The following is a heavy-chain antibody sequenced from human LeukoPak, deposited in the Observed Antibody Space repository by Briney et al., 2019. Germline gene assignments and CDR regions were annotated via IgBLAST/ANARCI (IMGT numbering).Heavy chain of an antibody. CDR3: ARGPDCRRPRSYLPKKTPNSFDY. J-gene: IGHJ4*02. V-gene: IGHV4-34*01. D-gene: IGHD2-2*01. Sequence: SETLSLTCAVYGGSFSGYYWSWIRQPPGKGLEWIGEINHSGSTNYNPSLKSRVTISVDTSKNQFSLKLSSVTAADTAVYYCARGPDCRRPRSYLPKKTPNSFDYGAQEPLATVSS. CDR1: GGSFSGYY. CDR2: INHSGST.